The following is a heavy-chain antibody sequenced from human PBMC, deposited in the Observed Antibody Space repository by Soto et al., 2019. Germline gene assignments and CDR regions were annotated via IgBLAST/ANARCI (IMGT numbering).Heavy chain of an antibody. CDR1: GYSFTSYW. D-gene: IGHD5-12*01. CDR3: ARPIWGSGYAIGY. CDR2: IYPGDSDT. V-gene: IGHV5-51*01. J-gene: IGHJ4*02. Sequence: LGESLKISCKGSGYSFTSYWIGWVRQMPGKGLEWMGIIYPGDSDTRYSPSFQGQVTISADKSISTAYLQWSSLKALDTAMYYWARPIWGSGYAIGYWGQGNLVTVSS.